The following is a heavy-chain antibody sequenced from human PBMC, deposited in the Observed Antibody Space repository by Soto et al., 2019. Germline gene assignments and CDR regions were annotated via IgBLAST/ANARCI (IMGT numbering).Heavy chain of an antibody. J-gene: IGHJ6*03. CDR3: AGTTSHYWYYMDV. CDR1: GDSVSRNSAA. CDR2: TYYRTRWYY. Sequence: PPQTLSLTCVISGDSVSRNSAAWNWIRQSPSRGLEWLGRTYYRTRWYYDYAVSVRSRITVNPDTSKNQFSLQLTSVTPEDTAVYYCAGTTSHYWYYMDVWGKGTTVTVSS. V-gene: IGHV6-1*01. D-gene: IGHD1-7*01.